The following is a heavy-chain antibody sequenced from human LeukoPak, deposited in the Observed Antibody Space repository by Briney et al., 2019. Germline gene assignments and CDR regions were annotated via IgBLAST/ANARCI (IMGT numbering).Heavy chain of an antibody. J-gene: IGHJ4*02. V-gene: IGHV3-43*01. CDR2: AGWAGGTT. Sequence: GVLRLSCATSGFNFDRYTIHWVRQAPGKGLEWVSLAGWAGGTTFYSDSVRGRFTISRDSGRESVYLQMNSLTTDDTAFYFCAKELDTMFFDYWGQGALVTVSP. D-gene: IGHD3-10*02. CDR3: AKELDTMFFDY. CDR1: GFNFDRYT.